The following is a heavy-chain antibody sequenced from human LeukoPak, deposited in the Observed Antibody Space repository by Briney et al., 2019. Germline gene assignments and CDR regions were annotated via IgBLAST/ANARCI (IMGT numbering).Heavy chain of an antibody. J-gene: IGHJ5*02. CDR1: GGSITSYY. Sequence: SETLSLTCTVSGGSITSYYWCWIRQPPAKGLERIGYIYYSGSTNYNPSLKSRVTISVDTSKNQFSLKLSSVTAADTAVYYCARLGLEGNWFDPWGQGTLVTVSS. V-gene: IGHV4-59*08. CDR2: IYYSGST. D-gene: IGHD3-16*01. CDR3: ARLGLEGNWFDP.